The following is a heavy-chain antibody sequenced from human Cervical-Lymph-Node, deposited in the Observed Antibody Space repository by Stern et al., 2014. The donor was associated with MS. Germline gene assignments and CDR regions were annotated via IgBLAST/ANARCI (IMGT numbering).Heavy chain of an antibody. J-gene: IGHJ4*02. D-gene: IGHD6-13*01. CDR3: ARHQAGIAGN. CDR2: IIPILGTA. V-gene: IGHV1-69*01. CDR1: GGAINSFD. Sequence: VQLVESGAEVKKPGSSVTVSCKASGGAINSFDISWVRQAPGQGPEWLGDIIPILGTANFAQKFQGRVSFTADDSTSTAYMELSSLRSDDTAVYYCARHQAGIAGNWGQGTLVIVSS.